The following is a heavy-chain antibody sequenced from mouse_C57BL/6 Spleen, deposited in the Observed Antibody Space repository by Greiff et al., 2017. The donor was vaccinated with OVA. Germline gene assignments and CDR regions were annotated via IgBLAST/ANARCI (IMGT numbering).Heavy chain of an antibody. CDR2: IDPSDSYT. V-gene: IGHV1-69*01. D-gene: IGHD2-5*01. CDR1: GYTFTSYW. Sequence: QVQLQQPGAELVMPGASVKLSCKASGYTFTSYWMHWVKQRPGQGLEWIGEIDPSDSYTNYNQKFKGKSTLTVDKSSSPAYMQLSSLTSEDSAVYYWARGDSNYGGFAYWGQGTLVTVSA. CDR3: ARGDSNYGGFAY. J-gene: IGHJ3*01.